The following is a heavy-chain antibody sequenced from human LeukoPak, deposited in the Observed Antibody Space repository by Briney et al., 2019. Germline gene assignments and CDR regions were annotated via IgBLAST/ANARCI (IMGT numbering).Heavy chain of an antibody. CDR3: ARRGSSWFHFDY. J-gene: IGHJ4*02. D-gene: IGHD6-13*01. Sequence: SETLSLTCTVSGGSISSYYWSWIRQPPGKGLEWIGYIYYSGSTSYNPSLESRVTISVDTSKNQFSLKLTSVTAADTAVYYCARRGSSWFHFDYWGQGTLVTVSS. V-gene: IGHV4-59*08. CDR2: IYYSGST. CDR1: GGSISSYY.